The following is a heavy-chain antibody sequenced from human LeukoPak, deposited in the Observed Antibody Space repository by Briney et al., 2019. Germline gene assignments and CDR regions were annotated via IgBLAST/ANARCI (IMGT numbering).Heavy chain of an antibody. CDR3: ATNRQIMILGVVIMPAFDI. V-gene: IGHV1-24*01. CDR1: GYTLTQLS. J-gene: IGHJ3*02. D-gene: IGHD3-3*01. Sequence: ASVKVSCKVSGYTLTQLSVHWVRQAPGKGLEWMGGFDVEDGEIIYAQKFQGRVTMTEDTSTGTVYMELSSLRSEDTAVYYCATNRQIMILGVVIMPAFDIWGQGTMVTVSS. CDR2: FDVEDGEI.